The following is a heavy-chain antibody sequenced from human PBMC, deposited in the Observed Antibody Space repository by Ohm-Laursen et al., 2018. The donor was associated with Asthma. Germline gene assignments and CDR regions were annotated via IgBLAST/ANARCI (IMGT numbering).Heavy chain of an antibody. CDR1: GFTFSSYY. V-gene: IGHV3-13*01. D-gene: IGHD3-22*01. CDR2: ISFSADST. CDR3: ARAAEGYYDSSGRYYFDY. J-gene: IGHJ4*02. Sequence: SLRLSCSASGFTFSSYYMAWVRQAPGKGLEWVSGISFSADSTYYPGSVKGRFTISRENAKNSLYLQMNSLRAGDTAVYYCARAAEGYYDSSGRYYFDYWGQGTLVTVSS.